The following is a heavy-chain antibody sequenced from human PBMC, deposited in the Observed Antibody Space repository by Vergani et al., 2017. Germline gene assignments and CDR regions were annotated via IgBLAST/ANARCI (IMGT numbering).Heavy chain of an antibody. CDR3: VIDVGSYENSFDS. D-gene: IGHD5-12*01. CDR2: LPGGGVST. CDR1: GFTFSTYA. Sequence: EVQLLESGGSLKQPGGSVRLSCAASGFTFSTYAMHWVRQAPGKGLEWVSALPGGGVSTYYADSFKGRFIISRDNSRDTLYLQMNSLRAEDTATYYCVIDVGSYENSFDSWGQGTLVTVSS. J-gene: IGHJ4*02. V-gene: IGHV3-23*01.